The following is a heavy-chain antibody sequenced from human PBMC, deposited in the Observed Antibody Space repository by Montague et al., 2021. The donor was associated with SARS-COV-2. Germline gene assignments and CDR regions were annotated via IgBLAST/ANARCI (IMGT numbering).Heavy chain of an antibody. J-gene: IGHJ4*02. Sequence: SLRLSCAASGFTFGDYAIHWVRQAPGKGLEWVARISGDGATAYYAESVLGRFAISRDNSKNTVLLQMDSLRVKDAAVYYCAKALYSGGFFFESGSDFWGQGTLVTVSS. V-gene: IGHV3-23*01. CDR1: GFTFGDYA. CDR3: AKALYSGGFFFESGSDF. D-gene: IGHD6-19*01. CDR2: ISGDGATA.